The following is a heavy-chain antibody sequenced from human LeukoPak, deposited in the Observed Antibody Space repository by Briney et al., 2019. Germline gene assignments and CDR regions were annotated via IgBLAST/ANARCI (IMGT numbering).Heavy chain of an antibody. CDR2: IYHSGST. CDR3: ARSSQWLVLWLDP. V-gene: IGHV4-38-2*02. Sequence: SETLSLTCTVSGYSISSGYYWGWIRPPPGKGLEWIGSIYHSGSTYYNPSLKSRVTISVDTSKNQFSLKLSSVTAADTAVYYCARSSQWLVLWLDPWGQGTLVTVSS. J-gene: IGHJ5*02. CDR1: GYSISSGYY. D-gene: IGHD6-19*01.